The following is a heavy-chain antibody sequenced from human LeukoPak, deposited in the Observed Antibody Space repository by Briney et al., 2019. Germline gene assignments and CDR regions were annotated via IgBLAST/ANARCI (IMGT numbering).Heavy chain of an antibody. V-gene: IGHV3-30-3*01. J-gene: IGHJ4*02. CDR1: EFTFSNYW. D-gene: IGHD3-10*01. CDR2: ISYDGAIK. CDR3: ATLSVRFDS. Sequence: PGGSLRLSCAASEFTFSNYWMSWVRQAPGKGLEWVAFISYDGAIKYYADSVKGRFTISRDNSKNTLYVQMNSLISEDTAVYYCATLSVRFDSWGQGTLVIVSS.